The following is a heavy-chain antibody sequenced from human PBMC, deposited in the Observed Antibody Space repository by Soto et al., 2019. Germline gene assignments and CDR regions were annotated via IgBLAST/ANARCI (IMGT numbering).Heavy chain of an antibody. Sequence: QVQLQESGPGLVKPSETLSLTCSVSAGSLSNYYWTWIRQSPGMGLEWIGEIYHTGSTKYNPSLKSRVAISVDMSKSHFSLTLSSVTPADTAVYYCARGGRGSGLYFLYYFDLWGQGTLITVSS. CDR3: ARGGRGSGLYFLYYFDL. D-gene: IGHD6-19*01. J-gene: IGHJ4*02. CDR1: AGSLSNYY. CDR2: IYHTGST. V-gene: IGHV4-59*01.